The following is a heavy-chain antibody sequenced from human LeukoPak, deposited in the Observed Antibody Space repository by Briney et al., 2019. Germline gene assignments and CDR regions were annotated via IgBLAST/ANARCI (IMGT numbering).Heavy chain of an antibody. V-gene: IGHV3-23*01. D-gene: IGHD1-7*01. Sequence: GASLTLSCAASGCTFNMYAMNWVRQAPGEGMEWEPIISGNGGSTYDADSVKGRFTISRDNSKNTLYLQMNSLRAEDNAFYYCAKVAGTTRGYYFDYWGQGTLVSVSS. CDR1: GCTFNMYA. J-gene: IGHJ4*02. CDR3: AKVAGTTRGYYFDY. CDR2: ISGNGGST.